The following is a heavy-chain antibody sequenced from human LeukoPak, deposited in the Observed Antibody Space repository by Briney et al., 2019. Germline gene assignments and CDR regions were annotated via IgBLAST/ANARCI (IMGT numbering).Heavy chain of an antibody. Sequence: ASVKVSCKASGYTFTSYDINWVRQATGQGLEWMGWMNPNSGNTGYAQKFQGRLTMTRNTSISTGYMELNSLRSEDTAVYYCARQTCTSTSCFARWFDPWGQGTLVTVSS. J-gene: IGHJ5*02. V-gene: IGHV1-8*01. D-gene: IGHD2-2*01. CDR2: MNPNSGNT. CDR1: GYTFTSYD. CDR3: ARQTCTSTSCFARWFDP.